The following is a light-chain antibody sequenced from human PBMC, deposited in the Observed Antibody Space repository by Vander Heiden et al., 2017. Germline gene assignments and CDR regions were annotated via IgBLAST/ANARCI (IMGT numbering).Light chain of an antibody. CDR1: QSVLSSPNNKNY. CDR2: WAS. Sequence: DIVTTQSPDSLAVSLGERATINCKSSQSVLSSPNNKNYLAWYQQKAGKAPKLLIYWASSRECGVPDRFSGSGSGTDFTLTISSLQAEDVAVYYCQQYYSRFRRFGQGTKV. V-gene: IGKV4-1*01. J-gene: IGKJ1*01. CDR3: QQYYSRFRR.